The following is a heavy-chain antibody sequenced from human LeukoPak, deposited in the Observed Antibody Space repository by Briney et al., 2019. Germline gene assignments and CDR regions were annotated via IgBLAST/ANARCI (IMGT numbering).Heavy chain of an antibody. CDR1: GGTFSSYA. J-gene: IGHJ4*02. D-gene: IGHD1-7*01. CDR3: VREASWNYYFDY. V-gene: IGHV1-2*06. CDR2: INPNNGGT. Sequence: GASVKVSCKASGGTFSSYAISWVRQAPGQGLEWMGRINPNNGGTDHAQKFQGRVTMTRDTSISTAYMELSRLGSDDTAVYYCVREASWNYYFDYWGQGTLVTVSS.